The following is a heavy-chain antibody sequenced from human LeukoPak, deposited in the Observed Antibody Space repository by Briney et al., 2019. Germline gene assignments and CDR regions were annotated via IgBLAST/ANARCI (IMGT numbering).Heavy chain of an antibody. CDR3: AKAASPKSRRYGMDV. J-gene: IGHJ6*04. V-gene: IGHV3-43D*04. CDR2: ISWDGCST. Sequence: GGSLRLSCAASGLTFHDYAMHWVRQAPGKGLEWVSLISWDGCSTYYADFVKGRFTIFRFNSKNSLYLQMHSLRAEHTALYYCAKAASPKSRRYGMDVWGKGTTVTVSS. CDR1: GLTFHDYA.